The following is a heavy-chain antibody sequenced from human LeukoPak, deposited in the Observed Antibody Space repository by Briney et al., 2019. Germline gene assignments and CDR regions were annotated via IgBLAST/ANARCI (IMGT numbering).Heavy chain of an antibody. CDR3: VKALAYHDRFDY. V-gene: IGHV3-7*01. Sequence: GGSLRLSCTASGFTFSSYWMTWVRQAPGKGLEWVADIKQDGSEKNYVDSVKGRFTISRDNSKNTLYLQMSSLRAEDTAVYYCVKALAYHDRFDYWGQGTLVTVSS. D-gene: IGHD1-1*01. J-gene: IGHJ4*02. CDR2: IKQDGSEK. CDR1: GFTFSSYW.